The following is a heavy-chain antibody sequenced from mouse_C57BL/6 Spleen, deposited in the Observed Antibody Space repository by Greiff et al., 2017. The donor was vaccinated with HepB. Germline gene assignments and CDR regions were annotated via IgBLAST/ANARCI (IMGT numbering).Heavy chain of an antibody. J-gene: IGHJ1*03. CDR2: IYPRSGNT. CDR1: GYTFTSYG. Sequence: VKLQESGAELARPGASVKLSCKASGYTFTSYGISWVKQRTGQGLEWIGEIYPRSGNTYYNEKFKGKATLTADKSSSTAYMELRSLTSEDSAVYFCARWGTTVLRYFDVWGTGTTVTVSS. V-gene: IGHV1-81*01. CDR3: ARWGTTVLRYFDV. D-gene: IGHD1-1*01.